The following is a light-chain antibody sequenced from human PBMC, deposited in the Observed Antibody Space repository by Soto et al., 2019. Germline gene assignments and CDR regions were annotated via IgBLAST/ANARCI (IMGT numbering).Light chain of an antibody. CDR2: GSS. V-gene: IGKV3-20*01. CDR3: QQYGSSRPYT. J-gene: IGKJ2*01. CDR1: QSVSNNY. Sequence: EVVLTQSPGTLSLSPGERATLSCRASQSVSNNYFAWYQQKPGQAPRLLIFGSSDRATGIPDRFSGSGSGTDFTLTISRLEPEDFGVYYCQQYGSSRPYTFGQGTKLEIK.